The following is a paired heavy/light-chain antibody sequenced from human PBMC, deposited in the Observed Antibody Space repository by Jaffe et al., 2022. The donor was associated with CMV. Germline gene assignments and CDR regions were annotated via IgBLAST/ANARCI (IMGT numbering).Light chain of an antibody. Sequence: DIVMTQSPDSLAVSLGERATINCKSSQSLLYSSNNKNFLSWYQKKPGQPPKLLIFWASTRESGVPDRFSGSGSGTDFTLTISSLQAEDVAVYFCHQYYNTPRTFGQGTKVEIK. CDR3: HQYYNTPRT. CDR1: QSLLYSSNNKNF. J-gene: IGKJ1*01. V-gene: IGKV4-1*01. CDR2: WAS.
Heavy chain of an antibody. CDR2: SSTYNGNT. Sequence: QVQLVQSGAEVRKPGASVKVSCKTSGYTFNTYDITWMRQAPGQGLEWVGWSSTYNGNTNYAPKFRGRVTMTTDSSTRTGYMELRSLTFDDTAVYYCAIVRGIPGPGGNVDLDSWGQGTPVTVSS. V-gene: IGHV1-18*04. CDR1: GYTFNTYD. D-gene: IGHD2-8*02. CDR3: AIVRGIPGPGGNVDLDS. J-gene: IGHJ4*02.